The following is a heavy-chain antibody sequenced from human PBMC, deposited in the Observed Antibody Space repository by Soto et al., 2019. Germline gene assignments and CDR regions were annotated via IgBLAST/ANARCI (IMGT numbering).Heavy chain of an antibody. Sequence: QVQLQQWGAGLLKPSETLSLTCAVDGGSFSGYYWSWIRQPPGKGLDWIWEINHSVSTNYYPSLKSRVTISVDSSKNQCSLKLSSVTAADTAVYYCARGQARYRSSWYYFDYWGQGTLVTVSS. CDR1: GGSFSGYY. V-gene: IGHV4-34*01. J-gene: IGHJ4*02. CDR3: ARGQARYRSSWYYFDY. CDR2: INHSVST. D-gene: IGHD6-13*01.